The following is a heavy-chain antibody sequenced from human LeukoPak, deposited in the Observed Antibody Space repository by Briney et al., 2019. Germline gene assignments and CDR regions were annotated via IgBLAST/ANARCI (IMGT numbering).Heavy chain of an antibody. Sequence: ASVKVSCKASGYTFTDYYMHWVRQAHGQGLEWLGWINPNSGGTNYAQKFQGRVTMTRDTSISTAYMELSRLRSDDTAVYYCAREYYDSSAYNQEAIDYWGQGTLVTVSS. V-gene: IGHV1-2*02. D-gene: IGHD3-22*01. CDR3: AREYYDSSAYNQEAIDY. CDR2: INPNSGGT. J-gene: IGHJ4*02. CDR1: GYTFTDYY.